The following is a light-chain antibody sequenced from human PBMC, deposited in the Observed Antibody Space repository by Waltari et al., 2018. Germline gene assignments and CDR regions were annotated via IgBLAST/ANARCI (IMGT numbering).Light chain of an antibody. Sequence: ELLVTQSPATLSVSPGESATLSCRASQPVSSNFAWYQQKPGQAPRLLIYGSSPRATGVPARFSGSGSGTEFTLTISSLQSEDFAVYYCQQYDSRPRTFGQGTKVEIK. CDR2: GSS. CDR3: QQYDSRPRT. CDR1: QPVSSN. J-gene: IGKJ1*01. V-gene: IGKV3-15*01.